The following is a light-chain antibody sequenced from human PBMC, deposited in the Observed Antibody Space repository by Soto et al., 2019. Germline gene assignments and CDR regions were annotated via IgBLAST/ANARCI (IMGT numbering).Light chain of an antibody. CDR1: SSNIRNNY. CDR3: GTWDSSLSAGV. V-gene: IGLV1-51*02. J-gene: IGLJ3*02. Sequence: QSVLTQPPSVSAAPGQKVTISCSGSSSNIRNNYVSWYQQLPGTAPKLLIYENTNRPSGIPDRFSGSKSGTSATLGITGLQTGDEADYYCGTWDSSLSAGVFGGGTQLTVL. CDR2: ENT.